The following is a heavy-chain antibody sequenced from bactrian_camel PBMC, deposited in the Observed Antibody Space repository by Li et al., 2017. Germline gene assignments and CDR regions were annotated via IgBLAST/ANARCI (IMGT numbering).Heavy chain of an antibody. D-gene: IGHD4*01. V-gene: IGHV3S6*01. CDR2: ITRDRHIT. Sequence: HVQLVESGGGSVQAGGSLRLSCAASGDTSGSYCMAWFRQTQGRQREGVALITRDRHITYYSDSLRGRFAISRDNAKDTIYLQMNRLKPEDTATYYCAAAQTFFCSDSSMDSQKYLRWGQGTQVTVS. CDR3: AAAQTFFCSDSSMDSQKYLR. J-gene: IGHJ4*01. CDR1: GDTSGSYC.